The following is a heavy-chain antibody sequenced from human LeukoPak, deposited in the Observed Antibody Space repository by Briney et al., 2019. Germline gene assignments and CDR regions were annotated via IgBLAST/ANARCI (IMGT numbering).Heavy chain of an antibody. D-gene: IGHD1-26*01. CDR1: GFTFSNYA. CDR3: AKKWGVGATTLDYFDY. J-gene: IGHJ4*02. V-gene: IGHV3-23*01. CDR2: ISGSGGST. Sequence: GGSLRLSCAASGFTFSNYAMSWVRQAPGKGLEWVSGISGSGGSTYYADSVKGRFTISRDNSKNTLYLQMNSLTDEDTAVYYCAKKWGVGATTLDYFDYWGQGTLVTVSS.